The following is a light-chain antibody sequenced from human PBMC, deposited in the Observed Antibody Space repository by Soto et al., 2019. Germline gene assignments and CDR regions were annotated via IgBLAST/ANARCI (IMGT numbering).Light chain of an antibody. J-gene: IGKJ4*01. CDR1: QSVSSSY. Sequence: EIVLTQSPGTLSLSPGERATLSCRASQSVSSSYLAWYQQKPGQAPRLLIYGASSRATGIPDRFSGSGSGTDVTLTISRLEPEDVAVYYCQQYGSSPATFGGGTKVDIK. V-gene: IGKV3-20*01. CDR3: QQYGSSPAT. CDR2: GAS.